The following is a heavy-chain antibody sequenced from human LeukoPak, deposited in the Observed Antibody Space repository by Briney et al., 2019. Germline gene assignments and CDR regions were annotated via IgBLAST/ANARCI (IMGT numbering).Heavy chain of an antibody. J-gene: IGHJ3*02. CDR1: GDSVSSNSAA. Sequence: SQTLSLTCAVSGDSVSSNSAAWHWIRQSPSRGLEWLGRTYYRSNWYNDYAVSVKSRITINPDTYKNQFCLQLYSVTPEDTAVYYCARDLFRVSGAYDAFDIWGQGTMVTVSS. V-gene: IGHV6-1*01. CDR3: ARDLFRVSGAYDAFDI. CDR2: TYYRSNWYN. D-gene: IGHD3-10*01.